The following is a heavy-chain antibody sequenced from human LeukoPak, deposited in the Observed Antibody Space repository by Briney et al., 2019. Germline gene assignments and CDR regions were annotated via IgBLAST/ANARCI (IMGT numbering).Heavy chain of an antibody. CDR1: GGSISSGDYY. D-gene: IGHD3-22*01. CDR2: IYYSGST. Sequence: PSETLSLTCTVSGGSISSGDYYWSWIRQPPGKGLEWIGYIYYSGSTYYNPSLKSRVTISVDTSKNQFSLKLSSVTAADTAVYYCASPERYYYNSSGYSSFDYWGQGTLVTVSS. V-gene: IGHV4-30-4*01. J-gene: IGHJ4*02. CDR3: ASPERYYYNSSGYSSFDY.